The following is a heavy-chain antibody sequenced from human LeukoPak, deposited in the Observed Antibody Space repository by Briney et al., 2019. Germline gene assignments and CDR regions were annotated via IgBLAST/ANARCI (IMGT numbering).Heavy chain of an antibody. CDR1: GGSFSGYY. J-gene: IGHJ5*02. Sequence: PSETLSLTCAVYGGSFSGYYWSWIRQPPGKGLEWIGEINHSGSTNYNPSLKSRVTISVDTSKNQFSLKLSSVTAADTAVYYCARSRLWFGELSWWFDPWGQGTLVTVSS. CDR3: ARSRLWFGELSWWFDP. D-gene: IGHD3-10*01. V-gene: IGHV4-34*01. CDR2: INHSGST.